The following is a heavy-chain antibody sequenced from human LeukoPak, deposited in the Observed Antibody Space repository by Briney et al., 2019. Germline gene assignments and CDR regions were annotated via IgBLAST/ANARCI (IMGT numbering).Heavy chain of an antibody. CDR2: IYYSGST. Sequence: SETLSLTCTVSGGSISSYYWSWIRQPPGKGLEWIGYIYYSGSTNYNPSLKSRVTISVDTSKNQFSLKLSSVTAADTAVYYCASSYRSGWPTYYYYGMDVWGQGTTVTVSS. CDR1: GGSISSYY. D-gene: IGHD6-19*01. J-gene: IGHJ6*02. CDR3: ASSYRSGWPTYYYYGMDV. V-gene: IGHV4-59*01.